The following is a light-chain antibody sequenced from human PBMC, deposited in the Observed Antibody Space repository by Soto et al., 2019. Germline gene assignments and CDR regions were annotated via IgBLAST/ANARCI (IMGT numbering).Light chain of an antibody. CDR2: SNN. J-gene: IGLJ2*01. CDR1: SSNIGSNT. V-gene: IGLV1-44*01. CDR3: AAWDDSLNGVV. Sequence: QPVLTQPPSASGTPGQRVTISCSGSSSNIGSNTVNWYQQLPGTAPKLIYSNNQRPSGVPDRFSGSKSGTSASLAISGLRSEDEADYYCAAWDDSLNGVVFGGGTKLTVL.